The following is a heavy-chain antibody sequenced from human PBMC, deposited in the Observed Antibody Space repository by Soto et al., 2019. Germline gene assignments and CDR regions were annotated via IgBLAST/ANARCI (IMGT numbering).Heavy chain of an antibody. J-gene: IGHJ6*02. V-gene: IGHV3-49*03. CDR2: IKTKPYRGTT. D-gene: IGHD4-17*01. CDR1: GFTFGDYA. CDR3: TRNGNSVPSVYYYSGLDV. Sequence: PGGSLRLSCTASGFTFGDYAVSWFRQAPGKGLEWVGFIKTKPYRGTTEYAASVKGRFTISRDDSKSIAYLQMNSLKTEDTAVYYCTRNGNSVPSVYYYSGLDVWGQGTTVTVS.